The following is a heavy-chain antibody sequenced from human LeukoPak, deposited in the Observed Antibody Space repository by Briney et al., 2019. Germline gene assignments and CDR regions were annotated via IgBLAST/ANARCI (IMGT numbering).Heavy chain of an antibody. Sequence: GGSLRLSCAASGFTFSSYWMHWVRQAPGKGLVWVSRINSDGSSTSYADSVKGRFTISRDNAKNTLYLQMNSLRAEDTAVYYCARAHQARYSSSWSDYWGQGTLVTVSS. D-gene: IGHD6-13*01. CDR1: GFTFSSYW. V-gene: IGHV3-74*01. CDR3: ARAHQARYSSSWSDY. J-gene: IGHJ4*02. CDR2: INSDGSST.